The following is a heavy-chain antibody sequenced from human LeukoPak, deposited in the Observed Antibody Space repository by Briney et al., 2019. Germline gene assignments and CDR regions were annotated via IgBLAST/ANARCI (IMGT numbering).Heavy chain of an antibody. V-gene: IGHV3-21*01. CDR2: ISSSSSYI. D-gene: IGHD3-10*01. CDR3: ARAALGFGELLLSY. CDR1: GFTFSSYS. J-gene: IGHJ4*02. Sequence: GGSLRLSCAASGFTFSSYSMNWVRQAPGKGLEWVSSISSSSSYIYYADSVKGRFTISRDNAKNSLYLQMNSLRAEDTAVYYCARAALGFGELLLSYGGKGTLVTVS.